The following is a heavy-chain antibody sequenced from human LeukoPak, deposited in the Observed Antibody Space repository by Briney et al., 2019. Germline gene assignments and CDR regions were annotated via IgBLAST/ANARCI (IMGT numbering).Heavy chain of an antibody. V-gene: IGHV3-30-3*01. J-gene: IGHJ3*01. D-gene: IGHD7-27*01. CDR1: GFTFSYHP. Sequence: PGGSLRLSCEASGFTFSYHPMHWVRQAPGKGLEWVAVISYDGSNKYYADSVMGRFTISRDNAKESLYLQMNSLRDEDTAVYYCAREDDSWGPNNLDLWGQGTMVTVSS. CDR2: ISYDGSNK. CDR3: AREDDSWGPNNLDL.